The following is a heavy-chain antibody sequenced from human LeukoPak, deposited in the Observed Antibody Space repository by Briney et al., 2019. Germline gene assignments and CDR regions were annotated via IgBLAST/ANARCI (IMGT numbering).Heavy chain of an antibody. CDR1: GFTFSSYG. D-gene: IGHD6-13*01. Sequence: GGSLRLSCAASGFTFSSYGMSWVRQAPGKGLEWVSAISGSGGSTYYADSVKGRFTISRDNSKNTLYLQMNSLRAEDTAVYYCAKDTRVYYLAAAEFWGQGTLVTVSS. CDR3: AKDTRVYYLAAAEF. CDR2: ISGSGGST. V-gene: IGHV3-23*01. J-gene: IGHJ4*02.